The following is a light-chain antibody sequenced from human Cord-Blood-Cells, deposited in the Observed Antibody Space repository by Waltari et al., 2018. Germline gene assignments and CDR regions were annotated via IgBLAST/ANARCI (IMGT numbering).Light chain of an antibody. Sequence: DIQMPQCASSLSASVGDRVTITCQASQDISHYLNWYQQKPGKAPKLLIYDASNLETGVPSRFSGSGSGTDFTFTISSLQPEDIATYYCQQYDNLPLAFGGGTKVEIK. V-gene: IGKV1-33*01. CDR1: QDISHY. J-gene: IGKJ4*01. CDR3: QQYDNLPLA. CDR2: DAS.